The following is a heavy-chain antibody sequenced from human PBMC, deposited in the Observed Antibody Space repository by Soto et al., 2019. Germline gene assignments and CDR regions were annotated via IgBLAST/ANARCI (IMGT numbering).Heavy chain of an antibody. Sequence: EVQLVESGGGLVKPGGSLRLSCAASGFTFSSYSMHWVRQAPGKGLEWVSSISSSSTYIKYADSVKGRFTISRDNAKNSLYLQMNSLSAEDTAVYYCARGEGYFDWSAPRYWGQGTLVTVSS. V-gene: IGHV3-21*01. J-gene: IGHJ4*02. CDR2: ISSSSTYI. CDR1: GFTFSSYS. D-gene: IGHD3-9*01. CDR3: ARGEGYFDWSAPRY.